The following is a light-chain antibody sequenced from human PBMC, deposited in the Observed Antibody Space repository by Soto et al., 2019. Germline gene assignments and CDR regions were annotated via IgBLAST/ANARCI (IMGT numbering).Light chain of an antibody. Sequence: DIVLTQSPATLSLSPGERATRSCRASQSVSRDFAWYQQKPGQAPRHLIYDASNRATGIPARFSGSGSGTDFTLTINSLQPEDFAVYYCQHRHNFGPGTKVDFK. V-gene: IGKV3-11*01. CDR3: QHRHN. CDR1: QSVSRD. CDR2: DAS. J-gene: IGKJ3*01.